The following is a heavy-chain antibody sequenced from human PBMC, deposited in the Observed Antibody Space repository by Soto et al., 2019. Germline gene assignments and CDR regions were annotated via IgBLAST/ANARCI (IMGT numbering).Heavy chain of an antibody. CDR1: GDSITSFF. CDR3: ARVNQLAPKRNAFDI. Sequence: SETLSLTCTVSGDSITSFFWSWVRQAPGKGLEWIGYVHYSGGTNYNPSLKSRLTMSVDTSKNHFSLRLDSATAADTAVYYCARVNQLAPKRNAFDIWGQGTMVTVSS. CDR2: VHYSGGT. J-gene: IGHJ3*02. D-gene: IGHD2-2*01. V-gene: IGHV4-59*01.